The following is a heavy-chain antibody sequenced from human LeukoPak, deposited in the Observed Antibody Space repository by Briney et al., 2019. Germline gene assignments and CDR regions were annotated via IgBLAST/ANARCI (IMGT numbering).Heavy chain of an antibody. V-gene: IGHV3-30*18. CDR2: ISSYGSKK. J-gene: IGHJ4*02. CDR1: GWTFSTYG. Sequence: GGSLTPPCLPFGWTFSTYGLHWFRQPQGRGREWVGPISSYGSKKYYADSVKGRFTISRDNSKNTVYVQMNSLRAHDTAVYYCAKRRPIDYWGQGTLVTVSS. CDR3: AKRRPIDY.